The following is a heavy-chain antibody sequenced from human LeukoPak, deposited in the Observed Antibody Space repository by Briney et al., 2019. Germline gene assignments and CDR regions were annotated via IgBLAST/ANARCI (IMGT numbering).Heavy chain of an antibody. J-gene: IGHJ4*02. CDR2: IWYDGSNK. V-gene: IGHV3-33*01. Sequence: GGSLRLSCAASGFTFSSYGMHWVRQAPGKGLEWVAVIWYDGSNKYYADSVKGRFTISRDNSKNTLYLQMNSLRAEDTAVYYCARGAYDSSGYYTNDYWGQGTLVTVSS. D-gene: IGHD3-22*01. CDR1: GFTFSSYG. CDR3: ARGAYDSSGYYTNDY.